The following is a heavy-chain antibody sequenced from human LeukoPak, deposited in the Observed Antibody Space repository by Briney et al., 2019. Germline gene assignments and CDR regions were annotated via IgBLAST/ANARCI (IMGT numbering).Heavy chain of an antibody. CDR2: IKQDGSEK. D-gene: IGHD2-15*01. J-gene: IGHJ4*02. CDR3: ARVLSGWWERDRFDY. Sequence: GGSLRLSCAASGFTFSSYWMSWVRQAPGKGLEWVANIKQDGSEKYYVDSVKGRFTISRDNAKNSLYLQMNSLRAEDTAVYYRARVLSGWWERDRFDYWGQGTLVTVSS. V-gene: IGHV3-7*01. CDR1: GFTFSSYW.